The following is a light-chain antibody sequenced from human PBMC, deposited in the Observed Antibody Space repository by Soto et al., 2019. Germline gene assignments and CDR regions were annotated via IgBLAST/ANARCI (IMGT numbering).Light chain of an antibody. CDR1: HSVISN. Sequence: EKVMTQSPATLSVPKGERASLSCSASHSVISNLAWYQQNPGQAPRLLIYGASTRATGIPARFSGSGSGTEFTLTISILQSEDFAVYYCHQYNNWPPITFCHGTRLEIK. CDR3: HQYNNWPPIT. V-gene: IGKV3-15*01. J-gene: IGKJ5*01. CDR2: GAS.